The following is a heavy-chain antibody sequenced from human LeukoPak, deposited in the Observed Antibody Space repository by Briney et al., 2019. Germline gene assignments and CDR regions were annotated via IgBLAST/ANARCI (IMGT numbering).Heavy chain of an antibody. V-gene: IGHV3-11*01. J-gene: IGHJ4*02. D-gene: IGHD6-13*01. CDR2: ISSSGSTI. Sequence: GGSLRLSCAASGFTFSDYYMSWIRQAPGKGLEWVSYISSSGSTIYYADSVKGRFTISRDNVKNSLYLQMNSLRAEDTAVYYCARRVGSSSWFFDYWGQGTLVTVSS. CDR3: ARRVGSSSWFFDY. CDR1: GFTFSDYY.